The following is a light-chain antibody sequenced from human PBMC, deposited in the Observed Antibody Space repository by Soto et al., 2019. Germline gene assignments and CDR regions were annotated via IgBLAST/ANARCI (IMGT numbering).Light chain of an antibody. CDR3: QQSYISPWT. J-gene: IGKJ1*01. CDR2: AAS. V-gene: IGKV1-39*01. Sequence: DIQLTQSPSSLSASVGDRVTITCRASLPITTYLSWYQLKPGRAPKLLIYAASSLQSGVPSRFSGGGSGTEFTLAISSLQSEAFASYFCQQSYISPWTFGQGTNVEI. CDR1: LPITTY.